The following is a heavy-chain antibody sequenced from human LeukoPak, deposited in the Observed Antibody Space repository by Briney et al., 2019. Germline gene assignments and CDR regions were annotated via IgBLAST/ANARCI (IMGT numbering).Heavy chain of an antibody. CDR3: ARGDYGDYFAAFDI. CDR1: GFTFSSYA. V-gene: IGHV3-30-3*01. J-gene: IGHJ3*02. Sequence: PGGSLRLSCAASGFTFSSYAMHWIRQAPGKGLEWVAVISYDGSNKYYADSVKGRFTISRDNSKNTLYLQMNSLRAEDTAVYYCARGDYGDYFAAFDIWGQGTTVTVSS. D-gene: IGHD4-17*01. CDR2: ISYDGSNK.